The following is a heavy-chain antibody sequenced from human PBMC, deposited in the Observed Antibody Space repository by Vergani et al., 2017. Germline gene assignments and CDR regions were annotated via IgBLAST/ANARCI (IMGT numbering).Heavy chain of an antibody. J-gene: IGHJ4*02. CDR2: IQFDGSNQ. Sequence: QVQMVESGGGVVQRGGSLRLSCATSGFTLSNYDMQWIRQGPGKGLEFVAFIQFDGSNQYYADSVKGRFTLSRDFSKNTLYLQMNSLRAEDTAVYYCAKVRPFLGGSYFSSALDYWGQGTLVTVSA. V-gene: IGHV3-30*02. D-gene: IGHD1-26*01. CDR3: AKVRPFLGGSYFSSALDY. CDR1: GFTLSNYD.